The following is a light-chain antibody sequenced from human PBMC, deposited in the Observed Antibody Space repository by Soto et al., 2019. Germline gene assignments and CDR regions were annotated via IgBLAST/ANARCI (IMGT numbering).Light chain of an antibody. CDR2: QDS. J-gene: IGLJ1*01. V-gene: IGLV3-1*01. CDR1: KLGDKY. Sequence: SYELTQPPSVSVSPGQTASITCSVDKLGDKYACWYQQKPGQSPVLVIYQDSKRPSGIPERFSGSNSGNTATLTISGTQAMDEADYYCQAWDSSTADVFGTGTKLTVL. CDR3: QAWDSSTADV.